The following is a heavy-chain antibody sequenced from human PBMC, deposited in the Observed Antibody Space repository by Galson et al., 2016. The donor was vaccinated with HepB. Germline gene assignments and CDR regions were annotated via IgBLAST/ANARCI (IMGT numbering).Heavy chain of an antibody. CDR3: ARAGWADSATYYGYHFDY. CDR1: GGSISNNHW. Sequence: SETLSLTCAVSGGSISNNHWWTWVRQPPGKGLEWIGEIHHSGSTNYNPSLKSRVTMPVDKSKNQFSLELTSVTAADTAGYYCARAGWADSATYYGYHFDYWGQGTLVTVSS. V-gene: IGHV4-4*02. J-gene: IGHJ4*02. D-gene: IGHD2/OR15-2a*01. CDR2: IHHSGST.